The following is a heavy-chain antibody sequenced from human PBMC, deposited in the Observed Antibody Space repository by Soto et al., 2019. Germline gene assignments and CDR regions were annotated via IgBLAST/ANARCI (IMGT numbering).Heavy chain of an antibody. V-gene: IGHV3-23*01. CDR2: IAVNADTI. J-gene: IGHJ5*01. D-gene: IGHD2-21*02. CDR1: GFTFSSYA. Sequence: EVHLLESGGGLVQPGGSLRLSCAVSGFTFSSYAMTWLRQTPGKGLEWVSSIAVNADTIHYADSVKGRFTISRDNSKSTLFLQRNSLRAEDAAVYHCARVGRSDSWDMWFDSWGQGTRVTVSS. CDR3: ARVGRSDSWDMWFDS.